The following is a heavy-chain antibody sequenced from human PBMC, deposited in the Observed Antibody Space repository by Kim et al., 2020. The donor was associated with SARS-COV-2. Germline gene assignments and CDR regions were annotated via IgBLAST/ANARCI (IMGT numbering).Heavy chain of an antibody. Sequence: GGSLRLSCAASGFTFGTHWMHWVRQVPGKGLVWVSYIDSEGTVTTYADSVKGRFTISRDNAKSRVSLHMNSLRPEDTAVYYCARDWSYGLDVWGQGTTVT. CDR2: IDSEGTVT. V-gene: IGHV3-74*01. CDR1: GFTFGTHW. CDR3: ARDWSYGLDV. J-gene: IGHJ6*02.